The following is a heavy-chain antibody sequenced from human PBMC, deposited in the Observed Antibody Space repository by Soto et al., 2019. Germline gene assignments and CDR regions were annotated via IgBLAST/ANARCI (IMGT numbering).Heavy chain of an antibody. CDR1: GGTFSSYA. Sequence: QVQLVQSGAEVKKPGSSVKVSCKASGGTFSSYAISWVRQAPGQGLEWMGGIIPIFGTTNYAQKFQGRVTITADESTSTAYMERSSLRSEDTAVYYCASAADGSTRFDPWGQGTLVTVSS. CDR2: IIPIFGTT. V-gene: IGHV1-69*01. CDR3: ASAADGSTRFDP. D-gene: IGHD2-2*01. J-gene: IGHJ5*02.